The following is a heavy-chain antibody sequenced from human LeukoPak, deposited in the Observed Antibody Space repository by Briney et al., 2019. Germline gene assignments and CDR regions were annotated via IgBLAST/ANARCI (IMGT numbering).Heavy chain of an antibody. J-gene: IGHJ4*02. V-gene: IGHV4-38-2*02. Sequence: PSETLSLTCTVSGYSISSGYYWGWIRQPPGKGLEWIGSIYHSGSTYYNPSLKGRVTISVDTSKNQFSLKLSSVTAADTAVYYCASLPAATYFDYWGQGTLVTVSS. CDR2: IYHSGST. CDR3: ASLPAATYFDY. D-gene: IGHD2-2*01. CDR1: GYSISSGYY.